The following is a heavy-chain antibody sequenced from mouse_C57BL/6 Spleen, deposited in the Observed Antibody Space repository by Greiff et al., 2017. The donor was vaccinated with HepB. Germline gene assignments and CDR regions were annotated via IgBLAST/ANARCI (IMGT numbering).Heavy chain of an antibody. Sequence: QVQLQQSGPGLVQPSQSLSITCTVSGFSLTSYGVHWVRQSPGKGLEWLGVIWRGGSTDYNAAFMSRLSITKDNSKSQVFFKMNSLQADDTAIYYCAKSVGSSYDWYFDVWGTGTTVTVSS. D-gene: IGHD1-1*01. J-gene: IGHJ1*03. CDR1: GFSLTSYG. CDR2: IWRGGST. V-gene: IGHV2-5*01. CDR3: AKSVGSSYDWYFDV.